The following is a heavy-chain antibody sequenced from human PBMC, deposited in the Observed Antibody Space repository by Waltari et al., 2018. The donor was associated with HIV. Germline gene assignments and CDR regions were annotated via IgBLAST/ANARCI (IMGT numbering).Heavy chain of an antibody. D-gene: IGHD1-26*01. J-gene: IGHJ4*02. CDR2: IRSKTDGGAT. CDR3: TTFEMGTTRNF. V-gene: IGHV3-15*02. CDR1: GITFKNAG. Sequence: VQLVESGGALVTPGGSLKISCAVSGITFKNAGLRWVRQAPGKGLQWLGHIRSKTDGGATDYAAPLSGRFAISTDDFNNTMFLEMKTLKVDDTAVYYCTTFEMGTTRNFWGQGTLVTVSS.